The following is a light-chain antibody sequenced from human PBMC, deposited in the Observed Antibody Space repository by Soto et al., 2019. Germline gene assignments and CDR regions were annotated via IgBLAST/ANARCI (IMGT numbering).Light chain of an antibody. CDR3: QQSYNTYT. Sequence: DLQMTQSPSSLSASVGDRVTITCRASQSISSYLNWYQQRPGKAPKLLIYAASSLQSGVPSRFSGSGSGKDFTLTISSLQPEDFATYYCQQSYNTYTFGQGTKLEIK. J-gene: IGKJ2*01. V-gene: IGKV1-39*01. CDR2: AAS. CDR1: QSISSY.